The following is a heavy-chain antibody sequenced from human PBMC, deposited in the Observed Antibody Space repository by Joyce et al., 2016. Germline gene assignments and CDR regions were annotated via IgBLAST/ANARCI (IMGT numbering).Heavy chain of an antibody. D-gene: IGHD6-6*01. CDR3: VRGISARPGGPNWFDP. J-gene: IGHJ5*02. Sequence: EVQLVESGGGLVQPGGSLRLSCAAFGFSFSGYWIHWVRQAPGKGLVWVLRINTDGSSARFADSVKGRFTISRDNAKNTLYLQMNSLRAEDTAVYYCVRGISARPGGPNWFDPWGQGTLVTVSS. CDR2: INTDGSSA. CDR1: GFSFSGYW. V-gene: IGHV3-74*01.